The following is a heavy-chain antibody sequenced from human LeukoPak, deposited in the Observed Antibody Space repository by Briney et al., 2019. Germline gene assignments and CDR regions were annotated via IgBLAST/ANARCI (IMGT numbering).Heavy chain of an antibody. CDR2: IHYRGDT. CDR3: ARVDSSSWSEDY. D-gene: IGHD6-13*01. J-gene: IGHJ4*02. V-gene: IGHV4-59*11. CDR1: GGSISSHY. Sequence: PSETLSLTCTVSGGSISSHYWSWIRQAPGKGLEWIGYIHYRGDTNYFPSLKSRVTISVDTSKTQFSLKLTSVTAADTAVYYCARVDSSSWSEDYWGQGTLVTVSS.